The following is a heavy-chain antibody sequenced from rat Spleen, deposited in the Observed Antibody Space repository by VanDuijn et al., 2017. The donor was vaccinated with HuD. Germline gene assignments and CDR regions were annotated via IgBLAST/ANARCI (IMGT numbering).Heavy chain of an antibody. CDR1: GFTFVNYY. CDR2: IRTGGGNT. J-gene: IGHJ1*01. Sequence: EVQLVESGGGLVQPGRSMKLSCAASGFTFVNYYMAWVRQAPTKGLEWVASIRTGGGNTYYRDSVKGRFTFFRDNAKSTIYLQMDSLRSEDKATYYCASHLYNNYGYFDFWGPGTMVTVSS. CDR3: ASHLYNNYGYFDF. V-gene: IGHV5-25*01. D-gene: IGHD1-10*01.